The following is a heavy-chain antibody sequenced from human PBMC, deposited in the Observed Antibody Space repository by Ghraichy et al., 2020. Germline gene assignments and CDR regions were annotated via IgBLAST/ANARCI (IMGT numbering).Heavy chain of an antibody. D-gene: IGHD2-8*01. CDR2: IYYSGST. V-gene: IGHV4-39*01. CDR3: ARRTPDCTNGVCYDWFDP. Sequence: SETLSLTCTVSGGSISSSSYYWGWIRQPPGKGLEWIGSIYYSGSTYYNPSLKSRVTISVDTSKNQFSLKLSSVTAADTAVYYCARRTPDCTNGVCYDWFDPWGQGTLVTVSS. J-gene: IGHJ5*02. CDR1: GGSISSSSYY.